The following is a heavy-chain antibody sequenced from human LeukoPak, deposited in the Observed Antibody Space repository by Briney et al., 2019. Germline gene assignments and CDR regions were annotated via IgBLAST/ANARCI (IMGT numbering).Heavy chain of an antibody. D-gene: IGHD2-2*01. CDR1: GFTFGAYA. J-gene: IGHJ4*02. CDR3: ARDQYAGYDPYYFDY. Sequence: GGSLRLSCTASGFTFGAYAMTWVRQAPGKGLEWVSFIRSRTYGGTTEYAASVKGRFTISRDDTKSIAYLQMNSLKTEDTAVYYCARDQYAGYDPYYFDYWGEGTLVTVSS. CDR2: IRSRTYGGTT. V-gene: IGHV3-49*04.